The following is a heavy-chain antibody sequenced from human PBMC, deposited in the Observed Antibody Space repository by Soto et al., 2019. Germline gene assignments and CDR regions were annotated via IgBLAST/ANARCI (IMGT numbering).Heavy chain of an antibody. CDR3: AKMTTTHYYYYYGMDV. D-gene: IGHD4-17*01. CDR2: ISYDGSNK. V-gene: IGHV3-30*18. CDR1: GFTFSSYG. Sequence: QVQLVESGGGVVQPGRSLRLSCAASGFTFSSYGMHWVRQAPGKGLEWVAVISYDGSNKYYADSVKGRFTISRDNSKNTLYLQMNSLRAEDTAVYYCAKMTTTHYYYYYGMDVWGQGTTVTVSS. J-gene: IGHJ6*02.